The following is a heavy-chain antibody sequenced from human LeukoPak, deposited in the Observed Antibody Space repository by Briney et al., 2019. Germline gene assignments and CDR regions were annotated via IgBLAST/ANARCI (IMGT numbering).Heavy chain of an antibody. V-gene: IGHV1-2*02. J-gene: IGHJ4*02. CDR3: ARDKALSGGYYYDSSGYYPSGY. CDR1: GYTFTSYD. D-gene: IGHD3-22*01. CDR2: INPNSGGT. Sequence: ASVKVSCKASGYTFTSYDINWVRQATGQGLEWMGWINPNSGGTNYAQKFQGRVTMTRDTSISTAYMELSRLRSDDTAVYYCARDKALSGGYYYDSSGYYPSGYWGQGTLVTVSS.